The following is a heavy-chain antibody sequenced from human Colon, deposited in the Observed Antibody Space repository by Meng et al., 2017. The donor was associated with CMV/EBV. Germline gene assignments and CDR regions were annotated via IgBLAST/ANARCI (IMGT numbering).Heavy chain of an antibody. CDR1: GYTFTSYG. D-gene: IGHD5-18*01. CDR2: VSAYNGNT. V-gene: IGHV1-18*01. J-gene: IGHJ5*02. CDR3: AREGTQGGYNYGP. Sequence: AAVKVSCKASGYTFTSYGLSWVRQAPGQGLEWMGWVSAYNGNTNYAQKLQGRVTMTTDTATSTAYMELRSLRSDDTAVYYCAREGTQGGYNYGPWGQGTLVTVSS.